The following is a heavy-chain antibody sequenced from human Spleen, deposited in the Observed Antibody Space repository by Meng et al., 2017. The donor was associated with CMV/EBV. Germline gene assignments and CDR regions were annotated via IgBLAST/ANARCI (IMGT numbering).Heavy chain of an antibody. J-gene: IGHJ5*02. CDR3: ARAGETILVVVFDP. Sequence: TVSGDSISETSNYWGWIRQAPGKGLEWIGSISYGGATHYNPSLKSRVRISLDKPKNQFSLSLNSVTAADTATYYCARAGETILVVVFDPWGQGTLVTVSA. V-gene: IGHV4-39*07. CDR1: GDSISETSNY. CDR2: ISYGGAT. D-gene: IGHD3-10*01.